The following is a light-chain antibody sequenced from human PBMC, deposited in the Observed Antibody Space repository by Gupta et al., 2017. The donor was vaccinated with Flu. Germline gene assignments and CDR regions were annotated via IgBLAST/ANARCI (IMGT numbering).Light chain of an antibody. CDR1: QSVLYSSNNKNY. CDR2: SAS. CDR3: QQYKSNPLVT. Sequence: DIVMTQSPDSLAVSLGERATINCKSSQSVLYSSNNKNYLAWYQQKPGQPPKLLIYSASTREAGVADRFGGGRCGKHLSLTNSSRQEEDVAGYYSQQYKSNPLVTFGRGTKVDIK. J-gene: IGKJ4*01. V-gene: IGKV4-1*01.